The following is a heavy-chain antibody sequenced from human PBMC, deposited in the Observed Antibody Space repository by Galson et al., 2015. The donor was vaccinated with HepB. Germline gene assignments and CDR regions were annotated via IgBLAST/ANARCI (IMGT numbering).Heavy chain of an antibody. Sequence: SLRLSCAASGFTFSSYAMSWVRQAPGKGLEWVSAFSSSGGSTYYADSVKGRFTISRDNSKNTLYLQMNSLRAEDTAVYYCARERADYYDMSGYQGAFDIWGQGTTVTVS. V-gene: IGHV3-23*01. J-gene: IGHJ3*02. CDR2: FSSSGGST. D-gene: IGHD3-22*01. CDR1: GFTFSSYA. CDR3: ARERADYYDMSGYQGAFDI.